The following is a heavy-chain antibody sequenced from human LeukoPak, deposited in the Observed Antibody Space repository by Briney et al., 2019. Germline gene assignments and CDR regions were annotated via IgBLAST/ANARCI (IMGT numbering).Heavy chain of an antibody. CDR2: IHYSGST. CDR1: GGSISSGGYY. CDR3: ARDPYYDRSGGFDP. Sequence: SQTLSLTCTVSGGSISSGGYYWSWIRQHPGKGLEWIGYIHYSGSTYYNPSLKSRATISVDTSKNQFSLKLSSVTAADTAVYFCARDPYYDRSGGFDPWGQGTLVTVSS. D-gene: IGHD3-16*01. J-gene: IGHJ5*02. V-gene: IGHV4-31*03.